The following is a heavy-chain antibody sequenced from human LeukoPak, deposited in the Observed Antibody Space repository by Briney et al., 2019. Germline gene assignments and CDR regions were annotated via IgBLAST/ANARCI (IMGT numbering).Heavy chain of an antibody. Sequence: PGGSLRLSCAASGFTFSDYYMSWIRQAPGKGLERVPYISSSGSTIYYADSVKGRFTISRDNAKNSLYLQMNSLRAEDTAVYYCARDRGRNYVQPDAFDIWGQGTMVTVSS. CDR2: ISSSGSTI. CDR3: ARDRGRNYVQPDAFDI. D-gene: IGHD1-7*01. V-gene: IGHV3-11*04. CDR1: GFTFSDYY. J-gene: IGHJ3*02.